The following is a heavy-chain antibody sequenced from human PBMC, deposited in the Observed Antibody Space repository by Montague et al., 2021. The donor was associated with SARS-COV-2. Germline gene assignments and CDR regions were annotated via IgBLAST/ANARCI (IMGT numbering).Heavy chain of an antibody. D-gene: IGHD3-10*01. CDR3: TRGFRGGPFDC. CDR1: GFTFEVYG. CDR2: ITWNGITT. Sequence: SLRLSCAASGFTFEVYGMSWVRQAPGKGLEWVSGITWNGITTGYVDSVKGRFTISRDNTKKSLYLEMNSLRDEDTALYYCTRGFRGGPFDCWGQGTLVTVSS. V-gene: IGHV3-20*04. J-gene: IGHJ4*02.